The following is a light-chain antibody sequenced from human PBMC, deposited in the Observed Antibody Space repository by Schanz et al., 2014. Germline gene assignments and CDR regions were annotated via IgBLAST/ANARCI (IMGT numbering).Light chain of an antibody. CDR2: AAS. Sequence: EIVMTQSPATLSVSPGEGATLSCRASQSVGSNLAWYQQKPGQAPRLLIFAASTRATGIPARFSGSGSGTDFTLSISSLEPEDFAVYYCQQRSNWPRGTFGQGTRLEIK. CDR1: QSVGSN. J-gene: IGKJ5*01. V-gene: IGKV3-11*01. CDR3: QQRSNWPRGT.